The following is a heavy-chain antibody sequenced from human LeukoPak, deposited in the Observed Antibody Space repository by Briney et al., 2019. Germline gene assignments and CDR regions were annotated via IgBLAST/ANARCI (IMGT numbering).Heavy chain of an antibody. V-gene: IGHV3-73*01. Sequence: GGSLRLSCAASGFTSSGSAMHWVRQASGKGLEWVGLIRRKPNSYATAYAASVKGRFTISTDDSKNTAYLQMNSLKTEDTAVYFCTGPKWELNDYWGQGTLVTVSS. CDR1: GFTSSGSA. CDR3: TGPKWELNDY. CDR2: IRRKPNSYAT. J-gene: IGHJ4*02. D-gene: IGHD1-26*01.